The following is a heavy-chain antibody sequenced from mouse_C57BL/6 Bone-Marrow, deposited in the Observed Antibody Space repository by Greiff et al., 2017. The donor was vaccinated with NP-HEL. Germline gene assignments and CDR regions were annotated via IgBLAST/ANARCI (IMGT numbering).Heavy chain of an antibody. CDR2: IDPNSGGT. CDR1: GYTFTSYW. Sequence: QVQLQQPGADLVKPGASVKLSCKASGYTFTSYWMHWVKQRPGRGLEWIGRIDPNSGGTKFNEKFKTKATLTVDKPSSTAYMQLSSLTSEDSAVYYCARYYDDNRGWYFDVWGTGTTVTVSS. CDR3: ARYYDDNRGWYFDV. V-gene: IGHV1-72*01. J-gene: IGHJ1*03. D-gene: IGHD1-1*01.